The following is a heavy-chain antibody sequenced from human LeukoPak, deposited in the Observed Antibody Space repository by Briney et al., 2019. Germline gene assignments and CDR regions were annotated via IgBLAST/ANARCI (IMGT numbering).Heavy chain of an antibody. CDR2: IYSGGST. V-gene: IGHV3-53*01. D-gene: IGHD3-9*01. J-gene: IGHJ4*02. Sequence: GGSLRLSCAASGFTVSSNYMSWVRQAPGKGLEWVSVIYSGGSTYYADSVKGRFTISRDNSKNTLYLQMNSLRAEDTAVYYCARDYYDILTGYYSLSGYWGQGTLVTVSS. CDR3: ARDYYDILTGYYSLSGY. CDR1: GFTVSSNY.